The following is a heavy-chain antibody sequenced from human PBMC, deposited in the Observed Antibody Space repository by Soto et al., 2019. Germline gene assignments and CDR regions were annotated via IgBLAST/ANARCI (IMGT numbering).Heavy chain of an antibody. Sequence: PSETLSFTCAVYGGSFSGFSWNWIRQPPGKGLEWIGEITHSGSTNYNPSLKSRVTISLDTSKNQFSLKLNSVTAADTAEYYCAREGSGYIVGLDPWGQGTLVTVSS. CDR2: ITHSGST. CDR3: AREGSGYIVGLDP. D-gene: IGHD5-12*01. J-gene: IGHJ5*02. CDR1: GGSFSGFS. V-gene: IGHV4-34*01.